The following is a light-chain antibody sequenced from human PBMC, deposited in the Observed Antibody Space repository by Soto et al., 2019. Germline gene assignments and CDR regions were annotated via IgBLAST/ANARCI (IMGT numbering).Light chain of an antibody. Sequence: DIQLTQSPSFLSASIGDSVTITCRASQAISTYLAWYQQKPGKAPNLLVYAASTLHSGVPSRFSGSGSGTEFTLTITRLQPEDVGNFYCQQLHTYLLTFGGGTKVQIK. J-gene: IGKJ4*01. CDR3: QQLHTYLLT. CDR2: AAS. V-gene: IGKV1-9*01. CDR1: QAISTY.